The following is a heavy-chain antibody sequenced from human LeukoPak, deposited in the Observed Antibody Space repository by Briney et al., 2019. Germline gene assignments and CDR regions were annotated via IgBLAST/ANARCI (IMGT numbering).Heavy chain of an antibody. Sequence: ASVKVSCKASGYTFIGYYMHWVRQAPGQGLEWMGWINPNSGGTKYAQKFQGRVTMTRDTSISTAYMELSRLRSDDTAVYYCARGGGAAAGTAYWGQGTLVTVSS. CDR1: GYTFIGYY. V-gene: IGHV1-2*02. CDR3: ARGGGAAAGTAY. D-gene: IGHD6-13*01. CDR2: INPNSGGT. J-gene: IGHJ4*02.